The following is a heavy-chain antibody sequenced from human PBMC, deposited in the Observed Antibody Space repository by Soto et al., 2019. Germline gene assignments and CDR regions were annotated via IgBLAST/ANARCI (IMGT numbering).Heavy chain of an antibody. D-gene: IGHD3-3*01. CDR2: ISGSGGST. J-gene: IGHJ4*02. V-gene: IGHV3-23*01. CDR3: VKGREYYDLWSGSPPFDY. CDR1: GFTFSSYA. Sequence: PGGSLRLSCAASGFTFSSYAMSWVRQAPGKGLEWVSAISGSGGSTYYADSVKGRFTISRDNSKNTLYLQMNSLRAEDTAVYYCVKGREYYDLWSGSPPFDYWGQGTLVTVSS.